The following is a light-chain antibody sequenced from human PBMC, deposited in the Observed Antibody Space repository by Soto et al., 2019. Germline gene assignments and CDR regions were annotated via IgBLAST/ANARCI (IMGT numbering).Light chain of an antibody. Sequence: IQVTQSPSTLSASVGDRVTITCRASQSVSSWLAWYQQKPGKAPNLLIYKASSLDSGVPSRFSGSGSGTEFTLTISSLQPDDFATYYCQQYTSYWTFGQGTKVDIK. CDR3: QQYTSYWT. CDR1: QSVSSW. J-gene: IGKJ1*01. V-gene: IGKV1-5*03. CDR2: KAS.